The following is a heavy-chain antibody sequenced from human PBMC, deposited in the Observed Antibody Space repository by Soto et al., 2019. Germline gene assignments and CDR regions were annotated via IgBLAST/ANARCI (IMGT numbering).Heavy chain of an antibody. CDR1: GGSFSGYY. CDR3: ARGGGYDILTPYSPDYYYYGMDV. CDR2: INHSGST. D-gene: IGHD3-9*01. J-gene: IGHJ6*02. V-gene: IGHV4-34*01. Sequence: SLSLTCAVYGGSFSGYYWSWIRQPPGKGLEWIGEINHSGSTNYNPSLKSRVTISVNTSKNQFSLKLSSVTAADTAVYYCARGGGYDILTPYSPDYYYYGMDVCVQGTTVAVSS.